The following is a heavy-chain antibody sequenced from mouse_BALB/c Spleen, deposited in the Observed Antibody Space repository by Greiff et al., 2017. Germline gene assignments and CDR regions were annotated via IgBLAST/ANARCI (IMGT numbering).Heavy chain of an antibody. V-gene: IGHV1-14*01. CDR3: ARELGLNYYAMDY. Sequence: EVQLQESGPELVKPGASVKISCKASGYTFTSYVMHWVKQKPGQGLEWIGYINPYNDGTKYNEKFKGKATLTSDKSSSTAYMELSSLTSEDSAVYYCARELGLNYYAMDYWGQGTSVTVSS. J-gene: IGHJ4*01. D-gene: IGHD3-1*01. CDR2: INPYNDGT. CDR1: GYTFTSYV.